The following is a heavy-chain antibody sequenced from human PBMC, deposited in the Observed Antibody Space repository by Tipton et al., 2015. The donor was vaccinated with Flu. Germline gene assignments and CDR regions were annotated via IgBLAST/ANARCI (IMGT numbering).Heavy chain of an antibody. V-gene: IGHV4-39*01. J-gene: IGHJ5*02. D-gene: IGHD3-16*02. CDR1: GGSISSSSYY. CDR3: AGVIHHWFDP. Sequence: TLSLTCTVSGGSISSSSYYWSWIRQPPGKGLEWIGSIYYSGSTYYNPSLKSRVTISVDTSKNQFSLKLSSVTAADTAVYYCAGVIHHWFDPWGQGTLVTVSS. CDR2: IYYSGST.